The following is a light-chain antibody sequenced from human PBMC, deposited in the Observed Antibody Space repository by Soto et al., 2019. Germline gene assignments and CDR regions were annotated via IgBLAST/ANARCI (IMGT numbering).Light chain of an antibody. J-gene: IGLJ1*01. CDR2: TNN. Sequence: QSVLTQPPSASGTPGQRVTISCSGSSSSIGSNSVNWYQQLPRTAPKVLIYTNNQRPSGVPDRFSGSKSGTSASLAISGLQSEDEADYYCAAWDGSLNVYVFGTGTTLTVL. V-gene: IGLV1-44*01. CDR3: AAWDGSLNVYV. CDR1: SSSIGSNS.